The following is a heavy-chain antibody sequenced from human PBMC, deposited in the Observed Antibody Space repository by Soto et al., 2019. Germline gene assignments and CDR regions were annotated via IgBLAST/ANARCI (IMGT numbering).Heavy chain of an antibody. J-gene: IGHJ4*02. V-gene: IGHV3-23*01. D-gene: IGHD3-3*01. CDR3: AKEGVLEWLLPFDY. Sequence: EVQLLESGGGLVQPGGSLRLSCAASGFSFSSYAMNWVRQAPGKGLEWVSAISGSGGSTYYADSVKGRFTISRDNSKNTLYLQMNSLRDVDMVVYYCAKEGVLEWLLPFDYWGQGTLVTLSS. CDR2: ISGSGGST. CDR1: GFSFSSYA.